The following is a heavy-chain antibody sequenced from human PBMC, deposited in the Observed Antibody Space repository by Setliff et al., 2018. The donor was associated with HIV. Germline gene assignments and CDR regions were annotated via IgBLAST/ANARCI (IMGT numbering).Heavy chain of an antibody. CDR2: INSDGSFT. D-gene: IGHD6-6*01. CDR3: ARDRVGYRSSSGLDS. J-gene: IGHJ4*02. CDR1: GFTFSSYW. Sequence: GSLRLSCATSGFTFSSYWMHWVRQAPGKGLQWIARINSDGSFTNYADSVKGRFTISRDNAKNTLVLQMNSLRVEDSALYYCARDRVGYRSSSGLDSWGQGTLVTVSS. V-gene: IGHV3-74*01.